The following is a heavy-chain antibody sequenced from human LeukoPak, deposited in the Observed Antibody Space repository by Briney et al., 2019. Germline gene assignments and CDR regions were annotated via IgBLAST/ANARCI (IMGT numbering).Heavy chain of an antibody. J-gene: IGHJ3*02. V-gene: IGHV3-23*01. Sequence: PGGSLRLSCAASGFTFSNYAMDWVRQAPGKGLEWVSAITTGGGSTFYADSVKGRFTISRDNSKNTLYLQMNSLRAEDTAEYYCAKDRVAGTRAFDIWGQGTMVTVSS. CDR2: ITTGGGST. CDR1: GFTFSNYA. D-gene: IGHD6-19*01. CDR3: AKDRVAGTRAFDI.